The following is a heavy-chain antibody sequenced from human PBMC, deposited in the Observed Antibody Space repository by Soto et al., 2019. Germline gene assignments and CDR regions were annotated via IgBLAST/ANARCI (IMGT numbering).Heavy chain of an antibody. D-gene: IGHD6-19*01. J-gene: IGHJ5*02. V-gene: IGHV3-23*01. CDR1: GFTFSNYA. CDR3: AMHTGLTVTGPAS. CDR2: ISGDSGST. Sequence: EVQLLESGGGLVQPGGSLRVSCAASGFTFSNYAMSWVRQAPGKGLEWVSAISGDSGSTYYADSVKGRFTISRDNSKNPLYLPMNSLRAEDTAVYYCAMHTGLTVTGPASWGQGTLVTVSS.